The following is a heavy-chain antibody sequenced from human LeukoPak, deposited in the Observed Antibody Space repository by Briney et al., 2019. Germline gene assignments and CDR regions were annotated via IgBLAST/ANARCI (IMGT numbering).Heavy chain of an antibody. Sequence: GASVKVSCKASGYTFTGYYMHWVRQAPGQGLEWMGWINPNSGGTNYAQKFQGWVTMTRDTSISTAYMELSRLRSDDTAVYYCARDQGYYYGSGNNWFDPWGQGTLVTVSS. V-gene: IGHV1-2*04. J-gene: IGHJ5*02. D-gene: IGHD3-10*01. CDR3: ARDQGYYYGSGNNWFDP. CDR1: GYTFTGYY. CDR2: INPNSGGT.